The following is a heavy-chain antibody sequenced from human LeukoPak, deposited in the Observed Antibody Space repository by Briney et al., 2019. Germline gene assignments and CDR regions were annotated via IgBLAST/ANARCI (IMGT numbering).Heavy chain of an antibody. Sequence: GGSLRLSCTASGFTLGGHDMHWVRQTTGEGLEWVAAVSAGHHAFYAGSVKGRFTVSREDAKNSLYLQMSSLRAGDTAVYYCVREARGYHYTYFDYWGQGSLVTISS. J-gene: IGHJ4*02. CDR1: GFTLGGHD. D-gene: IGHD5-18*01. CDR3: VREARGYHYTYFDY. V-gene: IGHV3-13*01. CDR2: VSAGHHA.